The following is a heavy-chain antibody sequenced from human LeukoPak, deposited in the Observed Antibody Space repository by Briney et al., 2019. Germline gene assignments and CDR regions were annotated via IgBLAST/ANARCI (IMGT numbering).Heavy chain of an antibody. CDR3: AKDGGWLGSYFDY. D-gene: IGHD5-24*01. Sequence: PGGSLRLSCAASGFTFSSYGMHWVRQAPGKGLEWVAVISYDGSNKYYADSVKGRFTISRDNSKNTLYLQMNSLRAEDTAVYYCAKDGGWLGSYFDYWGQGTLVTVSS. V-gene: IGHV3-30*18. CDR2: ISYDGSNK. CDR1: GFTFSSYG. J-gene: IGHJ4*02.